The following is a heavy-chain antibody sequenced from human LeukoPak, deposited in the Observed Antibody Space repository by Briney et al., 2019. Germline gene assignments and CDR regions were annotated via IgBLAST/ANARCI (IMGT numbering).Heavy chain of an antibody. V-gene: IGHV4-39*07. CDR1: GGAISSSSYF. D-gene: IGHD1-26*01. J-gene: IGHJ3*02. CDR3: ARDEGSYYAFDI. Sequence: SETLSLTCTASGGAISSSSYFWGWIRQPPGKGLEWIGSIYYTGSTYYNPSLKSRVTISVDTSKNQFSLKLSSVTAADTAVYYCARDEGSYYAFDIWGQGTMVTVSS. CDR2: IYYTGST.